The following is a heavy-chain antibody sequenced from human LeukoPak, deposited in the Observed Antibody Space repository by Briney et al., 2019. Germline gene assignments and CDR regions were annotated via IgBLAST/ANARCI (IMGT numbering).Heavy chain of an antibody. V-gene: IGHV4-38-2*02. Sequence: PSETLSLTCTVSGYSISSGYYWGWIRQPPGKGLEWIGSIYHSGSTYYNPSLKSRVTISVDTSKNQFSLKLSSVTAADTAVYYCARESYDSSGYYFFDYWGQGTLVTVSS. CDR1: GYSISSGYY. CDR3: ARESYDSSGYYFFDY. D-gene: IGHD3-22*01. J-gene: IGHJ4*02. CDR2: IYHSGST.